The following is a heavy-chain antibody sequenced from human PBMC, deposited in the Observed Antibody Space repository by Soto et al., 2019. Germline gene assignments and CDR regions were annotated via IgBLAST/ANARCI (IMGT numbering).Heavy chain of an antibody. J-gene: IGHJ6*02. V-gene: IGHV4-59*01. D-gene: IGHD6-19*01. Sequence: PSETLSLTCTVSGGSINTYYWSWIRQPPGKVLEWVGYIYYSGTTYYNPSLKSRISISIDKSKNQFSLRLSSVTAADTAVYYCARVFSGGGDYYYYGMDLWGQGSTVTVSS. CDR3: ARVFSGGGDYYYYGMDL. CDR2: IYYSGTT. CDR1: GGSINTYY.